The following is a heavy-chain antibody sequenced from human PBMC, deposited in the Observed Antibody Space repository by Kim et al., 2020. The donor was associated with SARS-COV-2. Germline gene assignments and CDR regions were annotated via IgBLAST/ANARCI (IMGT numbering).Heavy chain of an antibody. Sequence: SVKVSCKASGGTFSSYAISWVRQAPGQGLEWMGGIIPIFGTANYAQKFQGRVTITADESTSTAYMGLSSLRSEDTAVYYCARDRGNYYDSSGYSSFDYWGQGTLVTVSS. V-gene: IGHV1-69*13. D-gene: IGHD3-22*01. J-gene: IGHJ4*02. CDR3: ARDRGNYYDSSGYSSFDY. CDR1: GGTFSSYA. CDR2: IIPIFGTA.